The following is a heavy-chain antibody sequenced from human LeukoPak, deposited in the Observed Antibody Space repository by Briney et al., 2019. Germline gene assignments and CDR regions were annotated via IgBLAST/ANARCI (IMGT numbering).Heavy chain of an antibody. D-gene: IGHD5-18*01. Sequence: PSETLSLTCAVYGGSFSGYYWSWIRQPPGKGLEWIGEINHSGSTNYNPSLKSRVTISVDTSKNQFSLKLSSVTAADTAVYYCARDRGYSYGYLWDYWGQGTLVTVSS. CDR3: ARDRGYSYGYLWDY. CDR2: INHSGST. J-gene: IGHJ4*02. CDR1: GGSFSGYY. V-gene: IGHV4-34*01.